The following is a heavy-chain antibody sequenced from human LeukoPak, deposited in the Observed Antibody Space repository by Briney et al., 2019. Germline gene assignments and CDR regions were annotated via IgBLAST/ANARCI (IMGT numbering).Heavy chain of an antibody. J-gene: IGHJ4*02. Sequence: ASVKVSCKASGYTFTSYALHWVRQAAGQRLEWMGWINAGNGNTKYSQKFQGRLSINRDTSASTAYMELSSLTSEDTAVYYCARTLQPPNYYDSSGYYLDYWGQGTLVTVSS. CDR1: GYTFTSYA. D-gene: IGHD3-22*01. V-gene: IGHV1-3*01. CDR2: INAGNGNT. CDR3: ARTLQPPNYYDSSGYYLDY.